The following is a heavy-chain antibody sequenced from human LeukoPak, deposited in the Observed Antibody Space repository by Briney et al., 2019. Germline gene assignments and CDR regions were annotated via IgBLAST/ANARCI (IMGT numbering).Heavy chain of an antibody. CDR3: AKAGIHDDYVWGSSYYFDY. CDR2: ISSSGSTI. D-gene: IGHD3-16*01. CDR1: GFTFSDYY. Sequence: PGGSLRLSCAASGFTFSDYYMSWIRQAPGKGLEWVSYISSSGSTIYYADSVKGRFTISRDNAKNSLYLQMNSLRAEDTAVYYCAKAGIHDDYVWGSSYYFDYWGQGTLVTVSS. J-gene: IGHJ4*02. V-gene: IGHV3-11*01.